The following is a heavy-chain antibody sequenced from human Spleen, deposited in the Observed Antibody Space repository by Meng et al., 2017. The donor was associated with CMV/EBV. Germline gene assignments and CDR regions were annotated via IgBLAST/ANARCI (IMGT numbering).Heavy chain of an antibody. CDR2: MNPNSGNT. V-gene: IGHV1-8*01. D-gene: IGHD4-23*01. CDR1: YAFSNDD. CDR3: ARVKTDNGGNIAGFDS. Sequence: YAFSNDDVNWVRQATGQGLEWVGWMNPNSGNTGYEQQFQGRVTMTRNTSISTAYMELSNLRSEDSAVYYCARVKTDNGGNIAGFDSWGQGTLVTVSS. J-gene: IGHJ4*02.